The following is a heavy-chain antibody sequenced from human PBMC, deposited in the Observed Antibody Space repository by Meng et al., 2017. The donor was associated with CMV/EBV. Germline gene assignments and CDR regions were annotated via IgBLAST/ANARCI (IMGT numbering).Heavy chain of an antibody. CDR1: GFSTSTSGVG. J-gene: IGHJ5*02. CDR3: AHKGRRMAAAGINWFDP. V-gene: IGHV2-5*02. Sequence: QTLLEDSGSMLDKPTQTLPLTCNFSGFSTSTSGVGVGWIRQPPGKALEWLALIYWDDDKRYSPSLKSRLTITKDTSKNQVVLTMTNMDPVDTATYYCAHKGRRMAAAGINWFDPWGQGTLVTVSS. D-gene: IGHD6-13*01. CDR2: IYWDDDK.